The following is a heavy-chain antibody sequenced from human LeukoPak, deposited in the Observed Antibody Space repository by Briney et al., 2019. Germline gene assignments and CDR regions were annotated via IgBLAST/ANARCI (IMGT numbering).Heavy chain of an antibody. Sequence: ASVKVSCKVSGYTLTDLSMHWVRQAPGKGLEWMGGFDPEDAETIYAQKFQGRVTMTRDTSISTAYMELSRLRSDDTAVYYCARSWRFCSGGGCYPIDYWGQGTLVTVSS. V-gene: IGHV1-24*01. CDR2: FDPEDAET. CDR3: ARSWRFCSGGGCYPIDY. J-gene: IGHJ4*02. CDR1: GYTLTDLS. D-gene: IGHD2-15*01.